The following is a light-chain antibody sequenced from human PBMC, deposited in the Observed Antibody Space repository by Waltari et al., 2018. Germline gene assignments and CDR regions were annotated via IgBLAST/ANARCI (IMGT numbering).Light chain of an antibody. CDR3: SSYAGNYVA. Sequence: QSALTQPRSVSGSPGQSVTISCTGTRSDVGGYNFVSWYQQHPGPAPKLIISDVTKRPAGIPERVSGSKSGNTASLTISGRQAEEEADYYCSSYAGNYVAFGGGTKLTVL. CDR1: RSDVGGYNF. J-gene: IGLJ2*01. CDR2: DVT. V-gene: IGLV2-11*01.